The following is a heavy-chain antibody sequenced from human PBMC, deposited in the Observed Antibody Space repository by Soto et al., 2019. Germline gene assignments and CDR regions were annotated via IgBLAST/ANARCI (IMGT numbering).Heavy chain of an antibody. Sequence: QVQLVQSGAEVKKPGSSVKVSCKASGGTFSSYAISWVRQAPGQGLEWMGGIIPIFGTANYAQKFQGRVTITADESTSTAYKELSSLRSEDTAVYYCARVPLGYCSSTSCSMAVIYYYYGMDVWGQGTTVTVSS. V-gene: IGHV1-69*01. CDR1: GGTFSSYA. D-gene: IGHD2-2*01. J-gene: IGHJ6*02. CDR2: IIPIFGTA. CDR3: ARVPLGYCSSTSCSMAVIYYYYGMDV.